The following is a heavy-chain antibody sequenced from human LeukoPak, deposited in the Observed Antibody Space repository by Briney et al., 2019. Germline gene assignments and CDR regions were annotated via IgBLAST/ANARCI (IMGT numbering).Heavy chain of an antibody. Sequence: PSETLSLTCTVSGYSISSGYYWGWIRQPPGKGLEWIGSIYHSGSTYYNPSLKSRVTISVDMSKNQFSLKLSSVTAADTAVYYCARILAAAVGYNYYYMDVWGKGTTVTVSS. J-gene: IGHJ6*03. CDR1: GYSISSGYY. CDR2: IYHSGST. CDR3: ARILAAAVGYNYYYMDV. V-gene: IGHV4-38-2*02. D-gene: IGHD6-13*01.